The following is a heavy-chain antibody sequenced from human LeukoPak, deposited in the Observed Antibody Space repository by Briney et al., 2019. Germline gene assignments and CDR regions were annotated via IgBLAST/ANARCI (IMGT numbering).Heavy chain of an antibody. CDR3: AGRGLSTGWTFDY. Sequence: SETLSLTCSVSGCSISTYYWSWIRQPAGKGLEWIAQIHTSGSTNFNPSLKSRVSISIDTPNNQFSLMISSVTAADTAIYYCAGRGLSTGWTFDYWGHGTLVTVPS. V-gene: IGHV4-4*07. D-gene: IGHD6-19*01. CDR1: GCSISTYY. J-gene: IGHJ4*01. CDR2: IHTSGST.